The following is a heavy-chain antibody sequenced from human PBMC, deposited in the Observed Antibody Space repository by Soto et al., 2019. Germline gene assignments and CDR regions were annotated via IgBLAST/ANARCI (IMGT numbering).Heavy chain of an antibody. Sequence: PSETLSLTCTVFGGSISSSSYYWGWIRQPPGKGLEWIGSIYYSGSTYYSPSLKSRVTISVDTSKNQFSLKLSSVTAADTAVYYCARRNADKYLYLLLEGSGIYYFDYWGQGTLVTVSS. CDR1: GGSISSSSYY. CDR3: ARRNADKYLYLLLEGSGIYYFDY. J-gene: IGHJ4*02. CDR2: IYYSGST. D-gene: IGHD3-10*01. V-gene: IGHV4-39*01.